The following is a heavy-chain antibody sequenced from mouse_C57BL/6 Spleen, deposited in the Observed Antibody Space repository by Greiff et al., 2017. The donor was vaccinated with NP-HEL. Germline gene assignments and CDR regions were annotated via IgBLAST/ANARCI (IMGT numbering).Heavy chain of an antibody. J-gene: IGHJ2*01. CDR1: GFTFSSYA. CDR3: ARGLWLREGNYFDY. V-gene: IGHV5-4*01. D-gene: IGHD2-2*01. Sequence: EVQVVESGGGLVKPGGSLKLSCAASGFTFSSYAMSWVRQTPEKRLEWVATISDGGSYTYYPDNVKGRFTISRDNAKNNLYLQMSHLKSEDTAMYYCARGLWLREGNYFDYWGQGTTLTVSS. CDR2: ISDGGSYT.